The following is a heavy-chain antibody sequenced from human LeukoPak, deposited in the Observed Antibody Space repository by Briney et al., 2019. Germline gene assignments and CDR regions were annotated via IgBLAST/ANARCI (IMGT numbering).Heavy chain of an antibody. V-gene: IGHV3-30*18. CDR2: ISYDGSNK. J-gene: IGHJ4*02. CDR1: GFTFSSYG. D-gene: IGHD2-2*01. Sequence: GRSLRLSCAASGFTFSSYGMQWVRQAPGKGLEWVAVISYDGSNKYYADSVKGRSTISRDNSKNTLYLQMNSLRAEDTAVYYCAKDRDCSSTSCLDYWGQGTLVTVSS. CDR3: AKDRDCSSTSCLDY.